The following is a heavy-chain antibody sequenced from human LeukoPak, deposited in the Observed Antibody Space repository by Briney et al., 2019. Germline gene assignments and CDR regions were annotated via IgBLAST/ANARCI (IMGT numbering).Heavy chain of an antibody. Sequence: ASVKVSCKAFGYTFTGYYLHWVRQAPGQGLEWMGWIDPNSGGTNYAQTLQGRVTMTRDTSISTAYMELSRLRSDDTAVYYCARDPSTRYYTDYWGQGTLVTVSS. V-gene: IGHV1-2*02. D-gene: IGHD2-2*01. CDR1: GYTFTGYY. CDR2: IDPNSGGT. J-gene: IGHJ4*02. CDR3: ARDPSTRYYTDY.